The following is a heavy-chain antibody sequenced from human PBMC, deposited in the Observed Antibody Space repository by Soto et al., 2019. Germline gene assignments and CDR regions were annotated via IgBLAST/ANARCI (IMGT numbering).Heavy chain of an antibody. CDR1: GFTFSDYY. Sequence: PGGSLRLCCAASGFTFSDYYMSWIRQAPGKGPEWVSYISSSGSTMYYADSVKGRFTISGDNAKNSLYLQMNSLRAEDTAVYYCARVRYNGSGTHYCDYWGQGTLVTVSS. J-gene: IGHJ4*02. D-gene: IGHD3-10*01. CDR2: ISSSGSTM. CDR3: ARVRYNGSGTHYCDY. V-gene: IGHV3-11*01.